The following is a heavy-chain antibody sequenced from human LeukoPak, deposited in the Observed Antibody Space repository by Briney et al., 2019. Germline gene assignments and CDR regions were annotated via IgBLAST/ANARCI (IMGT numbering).Heavy chain of an antibody. CDR2: INPNSGGT. Sequence: ASVKVSCKASGYTFTGYYMHWVRQAPGQGLEWMGWINPNSGGTNYAQKFQGRVTMTTDTSTSTAYMELRSLRSDDTAVYYCARGANWNYLSYYYYYMDVWGKGTTVTVSS. CDR1: GYTFTGYY. J-gene: IGHJ6*03. CDR3: ARGANWNYLSYYYYYMDV. V-gene: IGHV1-2*02. D-gene: IGHD1-7*01.